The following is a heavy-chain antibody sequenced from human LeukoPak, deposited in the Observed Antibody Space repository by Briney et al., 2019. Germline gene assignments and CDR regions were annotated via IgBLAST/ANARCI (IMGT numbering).Heavy chain of an antibody. Sequence: PGGSLRLSCAASGFTFSDYYMSWIRQAPGKGLEWVSYISSSGSTIYYADSVKGRFTTSRDNAKNSLYLQMNSLRAEDTAVYYCARGTIFGVVNNWFDPWGQGTLVTVSS. V-gene: IGHV3-11*04. J-gene: IGHJ5*02. CDR2: ISSSGSTI. CDR3: ARGTIFGVVNNWFDP. CDR1: GFTFSDYY. D-gene: IGHD3-3*01.